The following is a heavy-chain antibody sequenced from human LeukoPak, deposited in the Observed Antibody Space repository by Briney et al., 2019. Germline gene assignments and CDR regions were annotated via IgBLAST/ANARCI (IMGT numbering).Heavy chain of an antibody. D-gene: IGHD5-18*01. Sequence: ASVKVSCKASGYTFTGYYMHWVRQAPGQGLEWMGRINPNSGGTNYAQKFQGRVTMIRDTSISTAYMELSRLRSDDTAVYYCARVPREYSYGIYDYWGQGTLVTVSS. CDR1: GYTFTGYY. CDR3: ARVPREYSYGIYDY. V-gene: IGHV1-2*06. CDR2: INPNSGGT. J-gene: IGHJ4*02.